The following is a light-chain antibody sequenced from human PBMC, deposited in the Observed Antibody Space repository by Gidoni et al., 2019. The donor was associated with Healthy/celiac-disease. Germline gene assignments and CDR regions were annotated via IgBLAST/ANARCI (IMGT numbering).Light chain of an antibody. CDR2: GNS. J-gene: IGLJ2*01. CDR3: QSYDSSLSGWV. V-gene: IGLV1-40*01. Sequence: QSVLTQPPSVSGAPGQRVTISCTGSSANIGAGCDVHWYQQLPGTAPKLLLYGNSNRPSGVPDRFSGSKSGTSSSLAITGLQAEDEADYYCQSYDSSLSGWVFGGGTKLTVL. CDR1: SANIGAGCD.